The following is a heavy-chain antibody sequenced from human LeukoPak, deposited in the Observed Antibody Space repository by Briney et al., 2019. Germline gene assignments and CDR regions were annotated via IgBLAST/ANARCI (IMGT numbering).Heavy chain of an antibody. CDR3: ARAPGFGYDSSGYYAFDY. CDR1: GFTFSDYY. Sequence: PGGSLRLSCAASGFTFSDYYMSWIRQAPGKGLEWVSYISSSGSTIYYADSVKGRFTISRDNAKNSLYLQMNSLRAEDTAVYYCARAPGFGYDSSGYYAFDYWGQGTLVTVSS. V-gene: IGHV3-11*04. D-gene: IGHD3-22*01. CDR2: ISSSGSTI. J-gene: IGHJ4*02.